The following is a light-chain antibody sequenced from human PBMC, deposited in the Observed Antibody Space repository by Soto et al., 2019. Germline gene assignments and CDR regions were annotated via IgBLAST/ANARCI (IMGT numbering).Light chain of an antibody. CDR3: QQGSTTPIT. CDR2: SAF. Sequence: DIQMTQSPSSLSSSIGDIFTITCRASQNIGSFLNWYQQKPGEAPRLLVYSAFRIQSGVPSRFNASGSGTDFTLSISSLQPEDFSTYYCQQGSTTPITFGLGTRLEIK. V-gene: IGKV1-39*01. CDR1: QNIGSF. J-gene: IGKJ5*01.